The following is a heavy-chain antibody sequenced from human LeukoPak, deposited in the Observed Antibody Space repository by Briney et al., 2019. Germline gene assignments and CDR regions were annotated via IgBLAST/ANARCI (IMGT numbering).Heavy chain of an antibody. Sequence: PGGSLRLSCAASGFTFSSYAMHCVRQAPGKGLEWVAVISYDGSNKYYADSVKGRFTISRDNSRNTLYLQMNSLRAEDTAVYYCARDRYYYDSSGYYSPPYWGQGTLVTVSS. D-gene: IGHD3-22*01. V-gene: IGHV3-30-3*01. CDR1: GFTFSSYA. CDR2: ISYDGSNK. CDR3: ARDRYYYDSSGYYSPPY. J-gene: IGHJ4*02.